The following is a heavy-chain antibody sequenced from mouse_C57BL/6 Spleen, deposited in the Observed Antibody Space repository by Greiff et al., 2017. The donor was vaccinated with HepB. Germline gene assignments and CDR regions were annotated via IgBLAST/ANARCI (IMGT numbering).Heavy chain of an antibody. CDR2: INPSTGGT. J-gene: IGHJ2*01. CDR3: ARKRIIYYGMDY. Sequence: VQLQQSGPELVKPGASVKISCKASGYSFTGYYMNWVKQSPEKSLEWIGEINPSTGGTTYNQKFKAKATLTVDKSSSTAYMQLKSLTSEDSAVYYCARKRIIYYGMDYWGQGTTLTVSS. V-gene: IGHV1-42*01. D-gene: IGHD2-1*01. CDR1: GYSFTGYY.